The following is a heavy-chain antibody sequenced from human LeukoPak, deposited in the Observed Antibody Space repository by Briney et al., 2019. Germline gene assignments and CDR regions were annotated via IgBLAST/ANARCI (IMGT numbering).Heavy chain of an antibody. V-gene: IGHV3-9*01. Sequence: GRSLRLSCAASGFTLDNYAMHWVRQAPGKGLEWVSGISWNSGSIGYADSVKGRFTISRDNAKNSLYLQMNSLRAEDTALYYCAKAIEGAMPGVFDYWGQGTLVTVSS. CDR2: ISWNSGSI. D-gene: IGHD1-26*01. CDR3: AKAIEGAMPGVFDY. CDR1: GFTLDNYA. J-gene: IGHJ4*02.